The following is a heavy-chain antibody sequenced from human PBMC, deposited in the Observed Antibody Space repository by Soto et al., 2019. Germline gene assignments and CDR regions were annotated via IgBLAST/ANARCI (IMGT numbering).Heavy chain of an antibody. J-gene: IGHJ5*02. CDR3: ARESDYAYNWFDP. D-gene: IGHD4-17*01. Sequence: TLSLTCTVSGGSISSGGYYWSWIRQHPGKGLEWIGYIYYSGSTYYNPSLKSRVTISVDTSKNQFSLKLSSVTAADTAVYYCARESDYAYNWFDPWGQGTLVPVSS. CDR1: GGSISSGGYY. CDR2: IYYSGST. V-gene: IGHV4-31*03.